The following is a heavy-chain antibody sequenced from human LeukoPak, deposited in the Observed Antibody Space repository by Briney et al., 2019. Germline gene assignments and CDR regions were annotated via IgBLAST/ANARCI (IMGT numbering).Heavy chain of an antibody. CDR1: GYTFTGYY. Sequence: ASVKVSCKASGYTFTGYYMHWVRQAPGQGLEWMGWINPNSGGTNYAQKFQGRVTMTRDTSIGTAYMELSRLRSDDTAVYCCARVTSGYQSTAGTDYWGQGTLVTVSS. CDR2: INPNSGGT. D-gene: IGHD3-22*01. J-gene: IGHJ4*02. CDR3: ARVTSGYQSTAGTDY. V-gene: IGHV1-2*02.